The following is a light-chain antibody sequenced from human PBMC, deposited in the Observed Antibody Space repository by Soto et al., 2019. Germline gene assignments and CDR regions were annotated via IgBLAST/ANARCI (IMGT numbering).Light chain of an antibody. CDR2: WAS. Sequence: DIVMTQSPDSLAVSLGERATINCKSSQSVLYNSNNKNYLAWYQQKPGQPPKLLIYWASTRESGVPDRFSGRGSGTDFTLTISSIQAEDVAVYYCQQYYRTPWTFGQGTKVEIK. CDR1: QSVLYNSNNKNY. J-gene: IGKJ1*01. V-gene: IGKV4-1*01. CDR3: QQYYRTPWT.